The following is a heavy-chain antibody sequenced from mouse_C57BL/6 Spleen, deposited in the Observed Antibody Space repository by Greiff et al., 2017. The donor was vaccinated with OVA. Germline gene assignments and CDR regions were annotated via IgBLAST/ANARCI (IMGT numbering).Heavy chain of an antibody. CDR3: ARPIYYDYLYAMDY. J-gene: IGHJ4*01. CDR1: GYSITSGYY. CDR2: ISYDGSN. Sequence: EVKLMESGPGLVKPSQSLSLTCSVTGYSITSGYYWNWIRQFPGNKLEWMGYISYDGSNNYNPSLKNRISITRDNSKNQFFLKLNSVTTEDTATYYCARPIYYDYLYAMDYWGQGTSVTVFS. V-gene: IGHV3-6*01. D-gene: IGHD2-4*01.